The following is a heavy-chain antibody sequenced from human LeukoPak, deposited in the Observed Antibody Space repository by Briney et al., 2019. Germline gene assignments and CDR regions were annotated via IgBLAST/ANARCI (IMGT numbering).Heavy chain of an antibody. CDR1: GFTFSSYG. CDR2: IWYDGSNK. D-gene: IGHD2-21*01. CDR3: AKDSAYGPPGY. V-gene: IGHV3-33*06. J-gene: IGHJ4*02. Sequence: GGSLGLSCAASGFTFSSYGMHWVRQAPGKGLEWVAVIWYDGSNKYYADSVKGRFTISRDNSKNTLYLQMNSLRAEDTAVYYCAKDSAYGPPGYWGQGTLVTVSS.